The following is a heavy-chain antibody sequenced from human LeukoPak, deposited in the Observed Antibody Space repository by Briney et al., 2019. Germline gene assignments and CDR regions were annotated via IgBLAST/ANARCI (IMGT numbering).Heavy chain of an antibody. V-gene: IGHV3-30*02. CDR1: GFTFSSYG. Sequence: GGSLRLSCAASGFTFSSYGMHWVRQAPGKGLEWVAFIRYDGSNKYYADSVKGRFTISRDNSKNTLYLQMNSLRAEDTAVYYCAKDGPPHCDPSSGWPTCTEYFQHWGQGTLVTVSS. J-gene: IGHJ1*01. CDR2: IRYDGSNK. D-gene: IGHD6-19*01. CDR3: AKDGPPHCDPSSGWPTCTEYFQH.